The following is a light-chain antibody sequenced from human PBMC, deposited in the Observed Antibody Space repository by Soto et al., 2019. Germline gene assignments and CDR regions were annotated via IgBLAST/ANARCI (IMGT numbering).Light chain of an antibody. CDR1: QSVSSNY. V-gene: IGKV3-20*01. CDR2: GAS. J-gene: IGKJ1*01. Sequence: EIVWTQSPGTLSLSPGERATLSCRASQSVSSNYITWYQQKPGQAPRRLIFGASSRATGIPDRFSGSGSGTDFTLTISRLETEDFAVYYCQQYGSSPSTFGQGTKVDIK. CDR3: QQYGSSPST.